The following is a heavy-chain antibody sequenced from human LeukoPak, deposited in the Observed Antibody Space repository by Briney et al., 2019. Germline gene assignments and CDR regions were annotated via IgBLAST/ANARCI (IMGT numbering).Heavy chain of an antibody. J-gene: IGHJ4*02. CDR2: ISYDGSNK. D-gene: IGHD6-19*01. Sequence: GRSLRLSCAASGFTFSSYAMHWVRQAPGKGLGWVAVISYDGSNKYYADSVKGRFTISRDNSKNTLYLQMNSLRAEDTAVYYCARGPPLNSSDLSLDYWGQGTLVTVSS. CDR3: ARGPPLNSSDLSLDY. V-gene: IGHV3-30-3*01. CDR1: GFTFSSYA.